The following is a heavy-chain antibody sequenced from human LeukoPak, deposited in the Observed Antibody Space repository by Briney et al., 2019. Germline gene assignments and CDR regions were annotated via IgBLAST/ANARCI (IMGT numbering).Heavy chain of an antibody. D-gene: IGHD3-22*01. J-gene: IGHJ6*03. Sequence: SETLSLTCTVSGVSISSYYWSWIRQPAGKGREWIGRIYTSGSTNYNPSLKSRVTMSVDTSKNQFSLKLSSVTAADTAVYCFARDSMVVVITYYYYYMDVWGKGTTVTVSS. CDR3: ARDSMVVVITYYYYYMDV. CDR2: IYTSGST. V-gene: IGHV4-4*07. CDR1: GVSISSYY.